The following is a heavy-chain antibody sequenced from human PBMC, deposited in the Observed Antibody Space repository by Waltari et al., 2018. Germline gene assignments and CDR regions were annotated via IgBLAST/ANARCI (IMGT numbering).Heavy chain of an antibody. J-gene: IGHJ6*03. CDR1: GGTFSSYA. V-gene: IGHV1-69*13. D-gene: IGHD6-13*01. Sequence: QVQLVQSGAEVKKPGSSVKVSCKASGGTFSSYAISWVRQAPGQGLEWMGRIIPIFGTANYAQKLQGRVTITAKKATSTADMELSSLRSEDTAVYYCASSIAAGYYYYYMDVWGKGTTVTISS. CDR3: ASSIAAGYYYYYMDV. CDR2: IIPIFGTA.